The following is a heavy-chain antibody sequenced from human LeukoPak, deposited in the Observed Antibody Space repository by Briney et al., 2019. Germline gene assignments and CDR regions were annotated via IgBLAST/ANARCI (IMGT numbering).Heavy chain of an antibody. Sequence: PGGSLRLSCAASGFTFDDYGMSWVRQAPGKGLEWVSGINWNGGSTGYADSVKGRFTISRDNAKSSLYLQMNSLRAEDTALYYCARDYGDYVGPVAFDIWGQGTMVTVSS. CDR3: ARDYGDYVGPVAFDI. D-gene: IGHD4-17*01. CDR1: GFTFDDYG. J-gene: IGHJ3*02. CDR2: INWNGGST. V-gene: IGHV3-20*04.